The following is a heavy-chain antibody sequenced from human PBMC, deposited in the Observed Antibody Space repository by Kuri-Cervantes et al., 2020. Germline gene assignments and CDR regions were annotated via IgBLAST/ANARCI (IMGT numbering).Heavy chain of an antibody. J-gene: IGHJ4*02. D-gene: IGHD5-24*01. Sequence: GSLRLSCAVYGGSFSGDSWSWIRQPPGKGLEWIGEINHSGSTNYNPSLKSRVTISVDMSKNQFSLKLSSVTAADTAVYYCARDGGRDGYNGPLVLDDWGQGTLVTVSS. V-gene: IGHV4-34*01. CDR1: GGSFSGDS. CDR2: INHSGST. CDR3: ARDGGRDGYNGPLVLDD.